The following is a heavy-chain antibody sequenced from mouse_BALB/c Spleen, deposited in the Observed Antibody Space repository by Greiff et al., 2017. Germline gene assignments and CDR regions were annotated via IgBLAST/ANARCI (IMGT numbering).Heavy chain of an antibody. V-gene: IGHV1-18*01. CDR1: GYTFTDYN. CDR2: INPNNGGT. J-gene: IGHJ4*01. D-gene: IGHD1-2*01. Sequence: EVKLMESGPELVKPGASVKIPCKASGYTFTDYNMDWVKQSHGKSLEWIGDINPNNGGTIYNQKFKGKATLTVDKSSSTAYMELRSLTSEDTAVYYCARRDYGYYYAMDYWGQGTSVTVSS. CDR3: ARRDYGYYYAMDY.